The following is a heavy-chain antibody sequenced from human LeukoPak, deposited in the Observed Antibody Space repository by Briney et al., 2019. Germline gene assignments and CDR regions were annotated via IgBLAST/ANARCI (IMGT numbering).Heavy chain of an antibody. CDR2: IIPIHGTT. J-gene: IGHJ4*02. V-gene: IGHV1-69*13. CDR1: GVTLTNYA. D-gene: IGHD6-13*01. Sequence: ASVKVSCKASGVTLTNYAMNWVRQAPGQGLEWMGAIIPIHGTTNSAQKFQGRVTITADESTSTAYMELSSLSSEDTAVYYCARGSSSSWYNPFDYWGQGTLVTVSS. CDR3: ARGSSSSWYNPFDY.